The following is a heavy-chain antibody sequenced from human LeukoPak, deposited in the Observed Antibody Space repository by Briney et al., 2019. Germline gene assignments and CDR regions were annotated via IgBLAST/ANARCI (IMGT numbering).Heavy chain of an antibody. D-gene: IGHD6-19*01. CDR2: IYSGGST. Sequence: GGSLRLSCAASGFTVSSNYMSWVRQAPGKGLEWVSVIYSGGSTYYADSVKGRFTISRDNSKNTLYLQMNSLRAEDTAVYYCAHSSGWYYFDYWGQGTLVTVSS. J-gene: IGHJ4*02. CDR1: GFTVSSNY. CDR3: AHSSGWYYFDY. V-gene: IGHV3-53*01.